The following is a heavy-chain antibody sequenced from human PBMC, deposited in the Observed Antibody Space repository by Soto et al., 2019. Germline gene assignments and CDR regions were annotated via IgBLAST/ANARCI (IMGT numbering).Heavy chain of an antibody. V-gene: IGHV1-69*06. CDR3: ASSNLPVAQTQDYYYYDGRDV. CDR2: IIPIFGTA. CDR1: GGTLSSYA. Sequence: SVKVSCKASGGTLSSYAISWVRQAPGQGLEWMGGIIPIFGTANYAQKFQGRVTITADKSTSTAYMELSSLRSEDTAVYYCASSNLPVAQTQDYYYYDGRDVWGQGTTVTVSS. D-gene: IGHD2-15*01. J-gene: IGHJ6*02.